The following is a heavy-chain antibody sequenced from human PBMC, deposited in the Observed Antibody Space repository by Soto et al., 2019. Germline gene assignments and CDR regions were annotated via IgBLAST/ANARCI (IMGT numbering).Heavy chain of an antibody. V-gene: IGHV3-11*06. CDR2: ISGSSSDT. CDR1: GFTFCCHY. Sequence: GGSLRLSFAAPGFTFCCHYMRWIRQAPGKGLESISYISGSSSDTNYADSVKGRFTISRDNAKNSLYLQMNSLRAEDTAVYYCSRGPRHLDYWGQGTLVTVS. J-gene: IGHJ4*02. CDR3: SRGPRHLDY.